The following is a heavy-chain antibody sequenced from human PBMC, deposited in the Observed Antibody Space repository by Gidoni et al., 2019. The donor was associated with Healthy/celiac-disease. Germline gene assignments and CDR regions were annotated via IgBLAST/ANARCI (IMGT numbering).Heavy chain of an antibody. CDR1: GGSISSYY. CDR3: ARVGEQLVGGWFDP. J-gene: IGHJ5*02. D-gene: IGHD6-6*01. CDR2: IYYSGST. V-gene: IGHV4-59*01. Sequence: QVQLQESGPGLVKPSETLSLTCTASGGSISSYYWSWIRQPPGKGLEWIGYIYYSGSTNYNPSLKSRVTISVDTSKNQFSLKLSSVTAADTAVYYCARVGEQLVGGWFDPWGQGTLVTVSS.